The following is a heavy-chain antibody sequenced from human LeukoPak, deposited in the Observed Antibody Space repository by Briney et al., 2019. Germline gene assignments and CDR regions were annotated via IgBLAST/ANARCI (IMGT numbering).Heavy chain of an antibody. CDR1: GDAFTGYY. V-gene: IGHV1-2*02. CDR3: AIVFPAAHGDS. D-gene: IGHD2-15*01. Sequence: ASVKVSCEASGDAFTGYYIQWVRQAPGQGLEWMGWINPNSGDTNYARKFLGRVTLTRDTSISTAYLALSGLRSDDTAVYYCAIVFPAAHGDSWGQGTLVTVSS. CDR2: INPNSGDT. J-gene: IGHJ4*02.